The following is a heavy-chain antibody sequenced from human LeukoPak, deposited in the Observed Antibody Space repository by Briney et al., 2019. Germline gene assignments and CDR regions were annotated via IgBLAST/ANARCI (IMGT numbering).Heavy chain of an antibody. J-gene: IGHJ4*02. Sequence: GGSLRLSCAASGFTFSSYWMNWARLAPGKGLEWVASINHNGNVNYYVDSVKGRFTISRDNAKNSLYLQMNGLRAEDTAVYYCARRSGSYKGFDYWGQGALVTVSS. D-gene: IGHD1-26*01. CDR3: ARRSGSYKGFDY. V-gene: IGHV3-7*01. CDR2: INHNGNVN. CDR1: GFTFSSYW.